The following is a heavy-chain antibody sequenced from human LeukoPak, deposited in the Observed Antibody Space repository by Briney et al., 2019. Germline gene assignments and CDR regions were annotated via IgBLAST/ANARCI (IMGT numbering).Heavy chain of an antibody. V-gene: IGHV1-2*02. CDR2: INPNNGGT. D-gene: IGHD1-7*01. Sequence: ASVKVSCKASAYTFTGYFLHWVRQAPGQGLEWMGWINPNNGGTNYAQKFQGRVTMTRDTSISTAYMELSSLRSDETSVYYCARIDPSNWDSFGSWGQGNLINVPS. J-gene: IGHJ5*02. CDR3: ARIDPSNWDSFGS. CDR1: AYTFTGYF.